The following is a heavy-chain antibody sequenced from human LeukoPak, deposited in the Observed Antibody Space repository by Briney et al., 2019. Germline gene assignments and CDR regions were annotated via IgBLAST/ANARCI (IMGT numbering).Heavy chain of an antibody. D-gene: IGHD5-24*01. CDR3: ARDLRDGYNTSDY. Sequence: PSQTLSLTCTVSGDSISSGDYYWSWIRQPAGKGLEWIGRISSSGSTNYNPSLKSRVTISVDTSKNQFSLKLSSVTAADTAVYYCARDLRDGYNTSDYWGQGTLVTVSS. J-gene: IGHJ4*02. V-gene: IGHV4-61*02. CDR2: ISSSGST. CDR1: GDSISSGDYY.